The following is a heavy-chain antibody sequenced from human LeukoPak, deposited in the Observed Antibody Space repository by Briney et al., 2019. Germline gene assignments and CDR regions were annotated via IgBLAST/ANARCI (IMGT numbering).Heavy chain of an antibody. J-gene: IGHJ4*02. D-gene: IGHD6-6*01. Sequence: GSLRLSCAASGFTFNTYAMHWVRQAPGKGLECVAVISSDGNNIYYADSVKGRFTISRDNTKNTLYLQMNSLRAEDTAVYYCATWYSRSSRGPADWGQGTLVTVSS. V-gene: IGHV3-30-3*01. CDR1: GFTFNTYA. CDR3: ATWYSRSSRGPAD. CDR2: ISSDGNNI.